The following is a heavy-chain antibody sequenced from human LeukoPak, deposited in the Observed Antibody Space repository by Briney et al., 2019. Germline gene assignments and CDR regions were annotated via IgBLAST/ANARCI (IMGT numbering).Heavy chain of an antibody. CDR1: GGSFSGYY. V-gene: IGHV4-31*11. J-gene: IGHJ6*03. CDR2: IFYSGST. Sequence: PSETLSLTCAVYGGSFSGYYWSWIRQHPVRGLEWIGYIFYSGSTYYNPSLMSRVTISVDTSKNQFSLRLTSVTAADTAVYYCARASTSVYYHMDVWGKGTTVTVSS. CDR3: ARASTSVYYHMDV.